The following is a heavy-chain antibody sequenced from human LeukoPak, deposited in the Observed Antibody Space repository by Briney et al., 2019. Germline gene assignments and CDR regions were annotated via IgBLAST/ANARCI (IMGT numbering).Heavy chain of an antibody. CDR3: ARDLKDPGWFDP. CDR2: IYYSGST. CDR1: GGSISSCGYY. Sequence: SETLSLTCTVSGGSISSCGYYWSWIRQPPGKGLEWLGYIYYSGSTYYNPSRKSRVTISVDTSKNQFCLKLSSVTAADTAVYYCARDLKDPGWFDPWGQGNLVTVSS. J-gene: IGHJ5*02. V-gene: IGHV4-31*03.